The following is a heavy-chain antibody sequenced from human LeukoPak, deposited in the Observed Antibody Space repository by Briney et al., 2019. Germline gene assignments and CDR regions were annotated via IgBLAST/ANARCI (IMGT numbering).Heavy chain of an antibody. D-gene: IGHD2-2*01. J-gene: IGHJ5*02. Sequence: ASVKVSCKASGYTFTSYGISWVRQAPGQGLEWMGWISAYNGNTNYAQKLQGRVTMTTDTSTSTAYMELRSLRSDDTAVYYCARAARPIVVVPAAIQDNWFDPWGQGNLVTVSS. CDR2: ISAYNGNT. V-gene: IGHV1-18*01. CDR3: ARAARPIVVVPAAIQDNWFDP. CDR1: GYTFTSYG.